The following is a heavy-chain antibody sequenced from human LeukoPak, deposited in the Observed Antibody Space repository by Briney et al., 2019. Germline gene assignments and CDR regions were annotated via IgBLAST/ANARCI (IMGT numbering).Heavy chain of an antibody. CDR2: ISSSSSTI. D-gene: IGHD3-22*01. CDR3: ARGLFLSGYLDAFDI. V-gene: IGHV3-48*01. CDR1: GFTFSSYS. Sequence: GGSLRLSCAASGFTFSSYSMNWVRQAPGKGLEWVSYISSSSSTIYYADSVKGRFTISRDNSKNTLYLQMNSLRVEDTAVYYCARGLFLSGYLDAFDIWGQGTVVTVSS. J-gene: IGHJ3*02.